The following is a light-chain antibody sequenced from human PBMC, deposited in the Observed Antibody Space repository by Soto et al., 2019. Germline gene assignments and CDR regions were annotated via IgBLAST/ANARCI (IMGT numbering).Light chain of an antibody. CDR1: QRVRSN. CDR3: QQYNNWPRT. Sequence: EIVMTQSPVTLSVSAGERATLSCRASQRVRSNVAWYQQKPGQAPRLLIYGVSTGATGIPDRFSGSGSGTDFTLTISSLQSEDFAVYYCQQYNNWPRTFGQGTKVDIK. CDR2: GVS. J-gene: IGKJ1*01. V-gene: IGKV3D-15*01.